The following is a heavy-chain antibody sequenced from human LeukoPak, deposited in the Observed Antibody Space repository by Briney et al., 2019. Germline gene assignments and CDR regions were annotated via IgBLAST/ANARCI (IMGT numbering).Heavy chain of an antibody. CDR3: ARGLWVGATSYYFDY. V-gene: IGHV3-23*01. Sequence: GGSLRLSCAASGFTFSSYGMSWVRQAPGKGLEWVSAISGSGGSTYYADSVKGRFTISRDNSKNTLYLQMNSLRAEDTAVYYCARGLWVGATSYYFDYWGQGTLVTVSS. CDR2: ISGSGGST. J-gene: IGHJ4*02. D-gene: IGHD1-26*01. CDR1: GFTFSSYG.